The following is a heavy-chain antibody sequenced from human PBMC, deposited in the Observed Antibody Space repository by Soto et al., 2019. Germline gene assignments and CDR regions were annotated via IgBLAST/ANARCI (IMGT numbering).Heavy chain of an antibody. CDR3: ARALIQLWPHYYYGMDV. V-gene: IGHV4-30-4*01. Sequence: SETLSLTCTFSGGSISSGDYYWSWIRQPPGKRLEWIGYIYYSGTTYYNPSLKSRVTISVDTSKNQFSLKVSSVTAADTAVYYCARALIQLWPHYYYGMDVWGQGTTVTVSS. CDR2: IYYSGTT. D-gene: IGHD5-18*01. CDR1: GGSISSGDYY. J-gene: IGHJ6*02.